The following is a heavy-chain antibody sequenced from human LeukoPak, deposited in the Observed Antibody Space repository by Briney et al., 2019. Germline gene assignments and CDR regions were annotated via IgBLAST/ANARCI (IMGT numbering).Heavy chain of an antibody. J-gene: IGHJ6*02. V-gene: IGHV3-23*01. CDR2: IGGSGGDT. CDR1: GFTFSSSA. D-gene: IGHD2-15*01. CDR3: AKRMSRGRLLVIYYYGMDV. Sequence: GGSLRLSCVASGFTFSSSAMNWVRQAPGEGLQWVSAIGGSGGDTYYADSVKGRFTISRENSKTTVYLQMDNLRAEDMAVYYCAKRMSRGRLLVIYYYGMDVWGQGTTVTVSS.